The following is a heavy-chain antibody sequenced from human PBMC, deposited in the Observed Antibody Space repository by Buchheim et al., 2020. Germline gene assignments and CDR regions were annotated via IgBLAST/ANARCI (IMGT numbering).Heavy chain of an antibody. V-gene: IGHV1-46*01. J-gene: IGHJ4*02. CDR2: INSSGGST. Sequence: QVQLVQSGAEVKKPGASVKVSCKASGYTFTSYYMHWVRQAPGQGLEWMGIINSSGGSTSYAQKFQGRVTMTRDTSTSTVYMELSSLRSEDTAVYYCVRGLLMVRGVIINPNFDYWGQGTL. D-gene: IGHD3-10*01. CDR3: VRGLLMVRGVIINPNFDY. CDR1: GYTFTSYY.